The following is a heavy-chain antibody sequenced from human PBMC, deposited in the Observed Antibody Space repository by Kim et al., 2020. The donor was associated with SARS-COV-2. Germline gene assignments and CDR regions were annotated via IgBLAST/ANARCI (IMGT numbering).Heavy chain of an antibody. Sequence: GGSLRLSCAASGFTFSRYGMHWVRQAPGKGLEWVAVIWNDGSNKYYGDSVKGRFTISRDNSRNSLYLQMKGLRAEDTAVYYCARGSYSSGRFMDFWGQGTLVTVSS. CDR2: IWNDGSNK. V-gene: IGHV3-33*01. CDR3: ARGSYSSGRFMDF. CDR1: GFTFSRYG. J-gene: IGHJ4*02. D-gene: IGHD5-18*01.